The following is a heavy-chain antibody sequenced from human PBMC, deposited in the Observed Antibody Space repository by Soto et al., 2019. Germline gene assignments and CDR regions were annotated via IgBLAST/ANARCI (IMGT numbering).Heavy chain of an antibody. J-gene: IGHJ4*02. Sequence: RVLRLSCTASRFTFSSYVMHWGRQAPGKGLEGVAVISYDGSNKYYADPVKGLFTISRDNSKNSLYLQMTSLRPEHTAVYYCAKILRGQQPLDYWGQGTLVAAPS. CDR3: AKILRGQQPLDY. D-gene: IGHD3-10*01. CDR1: RFTFSSYV. V-gene: IGHV3-30*18. CDR2: ISYDGSNK.